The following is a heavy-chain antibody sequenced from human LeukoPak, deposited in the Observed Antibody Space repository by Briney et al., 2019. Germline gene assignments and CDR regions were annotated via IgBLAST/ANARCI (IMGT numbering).Heavy chain of an antibody. CDR2: INPNNGGT. V-gene: IGHV1-2*06. J-gene: IGHJ4*02. D-gene: IGHD1-26*01. Sequence: GASVKVSCTASGYSFTGYYMHWVRQAPGQGLEWMGRINPNNGGTNYAQKFQGRVTMTRDTSISTAYMELSRLRSDDTAVYYCARDKGIVGTTTHDYWGQGTLVTVSS. CDR3: ARDKGIVGTTTHDY. CDR1: GYSFTGYY.